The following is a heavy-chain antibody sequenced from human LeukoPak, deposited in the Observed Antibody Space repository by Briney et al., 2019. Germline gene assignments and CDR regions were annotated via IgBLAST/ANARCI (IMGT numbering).Heavy chain of an antibody. CDR2: ITSDGSST. D-gene: IGHD1-26*01. J-gene: IGHJ3*02. Sequence: GGSLRLSCAASGLTFNSYWMHWVRQAPGKGLVWVSLITSDGSSTTYADSVKGRFTISRDNAKNTLYLQMNSLRVEDTAVYYCARDFGRVGVTNAFDIWGQGTMVTVSS. V-gene: IGHV3-74*01. CDR1: GLTFNSYW. CDR3: ARDFGRVGVTNAFDI.